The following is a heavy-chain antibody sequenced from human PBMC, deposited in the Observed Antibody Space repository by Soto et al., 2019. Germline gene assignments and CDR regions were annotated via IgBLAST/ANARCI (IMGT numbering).Heavy chain of an antibody. D-gene: IGHD4-17*01. CDR3: ARGDYGEDYYYYGMDV. CDR1: GFTFSSYG. Sequence: GGSLRLSCAASGFTFSSYGMHWVRQAPGKGLEWVAVIWYDGSNKYYADSVKGRFTISRDNSKNTLYLQMNSLRAEDTAVYYCARGDYGEDYYYYGMDVWGQGTTVTVSS. CDR2: IWYDGSNK. V-gene: IGHV3-33*01. J-gene: IGHJ6*02.